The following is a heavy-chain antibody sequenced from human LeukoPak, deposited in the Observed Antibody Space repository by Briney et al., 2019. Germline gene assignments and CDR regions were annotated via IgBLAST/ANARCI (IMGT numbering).Heavy chain of an antibody. CDR1: GYTFTGYY. Sequence: ASVKVSCKASGYTFTGYYMHWVRQAPGQGLEWMGWINPNSGGTNYAQKFQGRVTMTRDTSISTAYMELSRLRSDDTAVYYCARVYGSGSPWMNFDPWGQGTLVTVSS. V-gene: IGHV1-2*02. CDR3: ARVYGSGSPWMNFDP. CDR2: INPNSGGT. J-gene: IGHJ5*02. D-gene: IGHD3-10*01.